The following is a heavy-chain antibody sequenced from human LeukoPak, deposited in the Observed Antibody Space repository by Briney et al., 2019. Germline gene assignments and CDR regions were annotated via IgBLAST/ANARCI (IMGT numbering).Heavy chain of an antibody. CDR2: ISGSGGST. D-gene: IGHD1-14*01. V-gene: IGHV3-23*01. CDR3: AKVSGEGLYYDGMDV. CDR1: GFTFSSYA. J-gene: IGHJ6*02. Sequence: GGSLRLSCAASGFTFSSYAMSWVRQAPGKGLEWVSAISGSGGSTYYADSVKGRFTISRDNSKNTLYLQMNSLRAEDTAVYYCAKVSGEGLYYDGMDVWGQGTTVTVSS.